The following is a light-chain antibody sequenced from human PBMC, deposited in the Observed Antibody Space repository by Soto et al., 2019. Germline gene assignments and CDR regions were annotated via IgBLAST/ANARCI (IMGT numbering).Light chain of an antibody. V-gene: IGLV2-11*01. CDR2: DVS. CDR1: SSDVGGYNY. CDR3: SSYTSSSNYV. J-gene: IGLJ1*01. Sequence: QSALAQPRSVSGSPGQSVTISCTGTSSDVGGYNYVSWYQQHPGKAPKLMIYDVSKRPSGVPDRFSGSKSGNTASLTISGLQAEDEADYYCSSYTSSSNYVFGTGTKVIVL.